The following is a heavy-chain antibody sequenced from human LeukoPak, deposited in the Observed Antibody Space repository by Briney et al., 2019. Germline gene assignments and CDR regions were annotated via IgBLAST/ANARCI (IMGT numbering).Heavy chain of an antibody. D-gene: IGHD3-10*01. J-gene: IGHJ4*02. CDR3: ARDRGESGSYYKD. CDR1: GGSISSYY. V-gene: IGHV4-59*01. CDR2: IDYSGNT. Sequence: SETLSLTCTVSGGSISSYYWSWIRQPPGKGLEWIGYIDYSGNTNYNSSLKGRVTISVDTSKNQFSLKLSFVTAADTAVYYCARDRGESGSYYKDWGQGTLVTVSS.